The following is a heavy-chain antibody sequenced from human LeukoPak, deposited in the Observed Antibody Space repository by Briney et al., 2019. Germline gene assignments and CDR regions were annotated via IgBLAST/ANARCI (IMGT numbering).Heavy chain of an antibody. V-gene: IGHV4-34*01. D-gene: IGHD3-22*01. J-gene: IGHJ4*02. Sequence: SETLSLTCAVYGGSFSGYYWSWIRQPPGKGLEWIGEINHSGSTNYNPSLKSRVTISVDTSKNQFSLKLSSVTAADTAVYYYASRETLYYYDSSGSFDYWGQGTLVTVSS. CDR2: INHSGST. CDR1: GGSFSGYY. CDR3: ASRETLYYYDSSGSFDY.